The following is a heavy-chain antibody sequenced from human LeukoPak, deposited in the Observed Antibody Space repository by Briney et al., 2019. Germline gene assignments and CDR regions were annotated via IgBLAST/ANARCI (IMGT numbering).Heavy chain of an antibody. D-gene: IGHD3-9*01. CDR1: GGSISSYY. V-gene: IGHV4-59*01. Sequence: PSETLTLSCTVSGGSISSYYWSWIRLPPGKGLEWIGYLSKSGNTNYSPSLKSRVTIFGDTSKNQFFLKLSSVTAADTAVYYCARARYVNSFHAFDFWGQGTLVTVSS. CDR3: ARARYVNSFHAFDF. J-gene: IGHJ3*01. CDR2: LSKSGNT.